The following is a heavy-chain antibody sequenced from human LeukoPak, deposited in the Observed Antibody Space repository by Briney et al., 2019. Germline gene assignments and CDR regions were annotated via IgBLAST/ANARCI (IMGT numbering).Heavy chain of an antibody. V-gene: IGHV3-21*01. CDR2: ISSSSSYI. J-gene: IGHJ6*03. D-gene: IGHD2-8*02. CDR1: GFTFSSYS. Sequence: GGSLRLSCAASGFTFSSYSMNWVRQAPGKGLEWVSSISSSSSYIYYADSVKGRFTISRDNAKNSLYLQMNSLRAEDTAVYYCARAVDPSGTGDYYYYYYMDVWGKGTTVTISS. CDR3: ARAVDPSGTGDYYYYYYMDV.